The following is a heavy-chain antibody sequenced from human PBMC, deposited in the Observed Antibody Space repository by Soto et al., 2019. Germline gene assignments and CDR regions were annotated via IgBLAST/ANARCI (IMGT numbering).Heavy chain of an antibody. CDR3: ARPCISTSCRFVYFYGMDV. J-gene: IGHJ6*02. CDR2: IYYSGST. D-gene: IGHD2-2*01. Sequence: SETLSLTCTFSGGSISSSSYYWGWIRQPPGKGLEWIGSIYYSGSTYYNPSLKSRVTISVDTSKNQFSLKLSSVTAADTAVYYCARPCISTSCRFVYFYGMDVWGQGTTVTVSS. V-gene: IGHV4-39*01. CDR1: GGSISSSSYY.